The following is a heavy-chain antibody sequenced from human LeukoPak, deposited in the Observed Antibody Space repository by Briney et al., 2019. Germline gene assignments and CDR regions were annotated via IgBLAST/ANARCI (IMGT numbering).Heavy chain of an antibody. CDR2: INHSGST. J-gene: IGHJ4*02. Sequence: KSSETLSLTCAVYGGSFSGYYWSWIRQPPGKGLEWIGEINHSGSTNYNPSLKSRVTISVDTSKNQFSLKLSSVTAADTAVYYCARRRYSYGPPDYWGQGTLVTVSS. CDR3: ARRRYSYGPPDY. CDR1: GGSFSGYY. D-gene: IGHD5-18*01. V-gene: IGHV4-34*01.